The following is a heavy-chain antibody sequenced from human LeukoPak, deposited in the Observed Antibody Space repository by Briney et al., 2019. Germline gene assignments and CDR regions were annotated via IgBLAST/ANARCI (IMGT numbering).Heavy chain of an antibody. V-gene: IGHV3-72*01. CDR1: GFIFSDHY. Sequence: PGGSLRLSCAASGFIFSDHYMDWVRQAPGKGLEWVGRTKNKVNSYTTIYAASVEGRFSISRDDSKNSLYLQMNSLKTEDTAVYYCVELTLDTVYSFYYYMDVWGKGTTVTVSS. J-gene: IGHJ6*03. CDR2: TKNKVNSYTT. D-gene: IGHD2-2*02. CDR3: VELTLDTVYSFYYYMDV.